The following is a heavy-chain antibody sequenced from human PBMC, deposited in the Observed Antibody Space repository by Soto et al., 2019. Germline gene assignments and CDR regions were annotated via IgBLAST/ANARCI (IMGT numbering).Heavy chain of an antibody. CDR3: TTEVRYQWELPKGVH. Sequence: PGGSLRLSCAASGFTFSNAWMSWVRQAPGKGLEWVGRIKSKTDGGTTDYAAPVKGRFTISRDDSKNTLYLQMNSLKTEDTAVYYCTTEVRYQWELPKGVHWGQGTLVTVSS. D-gene: IGHD1-26*01. CDR2: IKSKTDGGTT. J-gene: IGHJ4*02. CDR1: GFTFSNAW. V-gene: IGHV3-15*01.